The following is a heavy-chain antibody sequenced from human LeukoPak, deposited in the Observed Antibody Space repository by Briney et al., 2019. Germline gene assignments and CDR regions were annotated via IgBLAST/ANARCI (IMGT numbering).Heavy chain of an antibody. Sequence: ASVKVSCKASGYTFTSYGISWVRQAPGQGLEWMGWISAYNGNTNYAQKFQGRVTVTGDTSTSTVYMEVTSLRSEDTAVYYCARDEVTTMDKDFDYWGQGTLVTVSS. D-gene: IGHD2-21*02. CDR3: ARDEVTTMDKDFDY. V-gene: IGHV1-18*01. CDR2: ISAYNGNT. J-gene: IGHJ4*02. CDR1: GYTFTSYG.